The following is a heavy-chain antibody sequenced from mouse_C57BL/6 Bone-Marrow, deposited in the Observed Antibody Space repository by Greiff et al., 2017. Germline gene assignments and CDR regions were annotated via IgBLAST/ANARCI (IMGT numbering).Heavy chain of an antibody. D-gene: IGHD2-5*01. CDR3: ARHYSNSLFDY. V-gene: IGHV1-76*01. CDR1: GYTFTDYY. Sequence: QVHVKQSGAELVRPGASVKLSCKASGYTFTDYYINWVKQRPGQGLEWIARIYPGSGNTYYNEKFKGKATLTAEKSSSTAYMQLSSLTSEDSAVYFCARHYSNSLFDYWGQGTTLTVSS. CDR2: IYPGSGNT. J-gene: IGHJ2*01.